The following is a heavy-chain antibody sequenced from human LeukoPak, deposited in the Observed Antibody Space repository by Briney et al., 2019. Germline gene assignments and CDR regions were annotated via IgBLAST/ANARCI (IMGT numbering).Heavy chain of an antibody. CDR1: GFTFSSYG. CDR3: AKWVRFLEWSLRVRGPDFDY. J-gene: IGHJ4*02. CDR2: IRYDGSNK. D-gene: IGHD3-3*01. V-gene: IGHV3-30*02. Sequence: GGSLRLSCAASGFTFSSYGMHWVRQAPGKGLEWVAFIRYDGSNKYYADSVKGRFTISRDNSKNTLYLQMNSLRAEDTAVYYCAKWVRFLEWSLRVRGPDFDYWGQGTLVTVSS.